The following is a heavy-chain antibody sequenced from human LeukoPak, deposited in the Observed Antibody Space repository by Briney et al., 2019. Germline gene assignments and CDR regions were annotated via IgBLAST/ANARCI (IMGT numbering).Heavy chain of an antibody. D-gene: IGHD1/OR15-1a*01. J-gene: IGHJ6*04. V-gene: IGHV3-7*03. CDR1: GFPFSNSW. CDR2: INKDGGGI. CDR3: AGGNSMDV. Sequence: PGGSLRLSCAVSGFPFSNSWMYWVRQAPGKGLEGVANINKDGGGISYVDSVKGRFIISRDNAGNSLYLQMNSLRVEDTAVYFCAGGNSMDVWGKGTAVTVSS.